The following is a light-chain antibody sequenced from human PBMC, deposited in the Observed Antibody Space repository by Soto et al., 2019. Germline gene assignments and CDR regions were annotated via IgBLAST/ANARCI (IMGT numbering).Light chain of an antibody. CDR1: SSDIGGYNF. V-gene: IGLV2-14*03. J-gene: IGLJ1*01. CDR2: DVS. CDR3: SSYTSSSTPYV. Sequence: QSVLTQPPSVSGSPAQSITISCTGNSSDIGGYNFVSWYQQHPGKGPKLMIYDVSNRPSGVSNRFSGSKSGSTASLTISGLQAEDEADYYCSSYTSSSTPYVFGSGTKVTVL.